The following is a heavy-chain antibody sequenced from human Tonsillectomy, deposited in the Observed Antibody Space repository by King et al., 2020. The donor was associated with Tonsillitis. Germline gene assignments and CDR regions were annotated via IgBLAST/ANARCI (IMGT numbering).Heavy chain of an antibody. CDR2: SYYSGST. J-gene: IGHJ6*03. V-gene: IGHV4-59*01. D-gene: IGHD3-3*01. Sequence: VQLQESGPGLVKPSETLSLTCTVSGGSISSYYWSWIRQPPGKGLEGIGYSYYSGSTNYKPSLKSRVTTSVDTSKNQFTLKLSSVTAADTAVYYCARNDVWSGYYGYMDVWGKGTTVTVSS. CDR3: ARNDVWSGYYGYMDV. CDR1: GGSISSYY.